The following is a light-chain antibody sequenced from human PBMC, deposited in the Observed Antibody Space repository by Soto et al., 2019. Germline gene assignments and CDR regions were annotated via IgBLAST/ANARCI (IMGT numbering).Light chain of an antibody. Sequence: QSALTQPPSASGSPGQSVTISCTGTSSDVGGYNYVSWYQQHPGKAPKLMIYEVSKRPSGVPDRFSGSKSGNTASLTVSWLQAEDEADYYCSSYAGSKTLFGGGTKLTVL. J-gene: IGLJ2*01. CDR1: SSDVGGYNY. V-gene: IGLV2-8*01. CDR3: SSYAGSKTL. CDR2: EVS.